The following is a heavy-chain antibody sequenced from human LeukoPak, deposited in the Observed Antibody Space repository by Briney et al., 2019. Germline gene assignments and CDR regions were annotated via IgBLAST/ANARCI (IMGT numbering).Heavy chain of an antibody. D-gene: IGHD5-18*01. J-gene: IGHJ4*02. CDR1: GFTFSRYS. CDR2: ISSSSSYI. V-gene: IGHV3-21*01. Sequence: PGGSLRLSCEASGFTFSRYSLTWVRQAPGKGLEWVSSISSSSSYIYYADSVKGRFTISRDNAKSSLYLQMNSLRAEDTALYYCARQADTAMLIWSFTDYWGQGTLVTVSS. CDR3: ARQADTAMLIWSFTDY.